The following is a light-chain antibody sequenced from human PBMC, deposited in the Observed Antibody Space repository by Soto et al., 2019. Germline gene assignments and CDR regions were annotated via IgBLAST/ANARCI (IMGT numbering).Light chain of an antibody. Sequence: QSVLTQPASVSGSPGQSITISCTGTSSDVGGYNFVSWFQQHPGKAPKLVIYEVSNRPSGVSNRFSGSKSGNTASLTISGLQAEDEADYYCTSYTKSSPLVFGTGTKVTVL. CDR3: TSYTKSSPLV. V-gene: IGLV2-14*01. CDR2: EVS. CDR1: SSDVGGYNF. J-gene: IGLJ1*01.